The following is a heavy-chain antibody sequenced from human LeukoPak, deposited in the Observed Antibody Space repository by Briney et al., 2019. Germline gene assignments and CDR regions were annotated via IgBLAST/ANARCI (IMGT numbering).Heavy chain of an antibody. Sequence: SETLSLTCTVSGGSISSGDYYWSWIRQPPGKGLEWIGYIYYSGSTYYNPSLKSRVTISVDTSKNQFSLKLSSVTAADTAVYYCARRARTYGDSWFDPWGQGTLVTVSS. CDR1: GGSISSGDYY. CDR2: IYYSGST. V-gene: IGHV4-30-4*08. CDR3: ARRARTYGDSWFDP. D-gene: IGHD4-17*01. J-gene: IGHJ5*02.